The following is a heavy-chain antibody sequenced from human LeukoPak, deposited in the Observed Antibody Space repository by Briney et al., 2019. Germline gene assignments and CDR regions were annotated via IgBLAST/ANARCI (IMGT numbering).Heavy chain of an antibody. V-gene: IGHV3-72*01. CDR1: GFTLSDYY. CDR2: SRNKADRYTT. J-gene: IGHJ4*02. Sequence: PGGSLRLSCVASGFTLSDYYMDWVRQAPGRGLEWVARSRNKADRYTTIYAASVKGRFTISRNESKSSLYLQMDTLKTEDTAVYYCVRGYNSFDAWGQGTLATVSS. D-gene: IGHD1-14*01. CDR3: VRGYNSFDA.